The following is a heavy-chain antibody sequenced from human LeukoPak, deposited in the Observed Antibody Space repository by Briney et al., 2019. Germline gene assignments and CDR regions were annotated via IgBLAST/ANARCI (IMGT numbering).Heavy chain of an antibody. J-gene: IGHJ4*02. Sequence: ASVKVSCEASGYTFTSYGISWVRQAPGQGLEWMGWISAYNGNTNYAQKLQGRVTMATDTSTSTAYMELRSLRSDDTAVYYCARGGYDFWSGYSENWGQGTLVTVSS. CDR1: GYTFTSYG. CDR3: ARGGYDFWSGYSEN. D-gene: IGHD3-3*01. V-gene: IGHV1-18*01. CDR2: ISAYNGNT.